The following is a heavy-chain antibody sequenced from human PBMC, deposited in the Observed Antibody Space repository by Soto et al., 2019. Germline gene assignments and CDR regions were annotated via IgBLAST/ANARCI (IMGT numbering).Heavy chain of an antibody. Sequence: QVQLVQSGAEVKKPGASVKVSCKASGYTFTNNDVSWVRQATGQGLEWMGWMNPGSGDTGYAQKFQGRVTMTRDIAIATAYMERNSLTAEDTAIYYCARMESFGSLNWCDPWGQGTLVTVSS. CDR1: GYTFTNND. D-gene: IGHD5-18*01. V-gene: IGHV1-8*02. CDR3: ARMESFGSLNWCDP. CDR2: MNPGSGDT. J-gene: IGHJ5*02.